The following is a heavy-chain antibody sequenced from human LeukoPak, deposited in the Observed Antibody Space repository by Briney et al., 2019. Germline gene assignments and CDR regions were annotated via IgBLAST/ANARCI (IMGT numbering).Heavy chain of an antibody. CDR3: ARGGYYFEY. Sequence: GGSLRLSCAASGFTLSSYAMSWVRQAPGKGLEWVANIKQDGSEKYYVDSVKGRFTISRDNAKNSLHLQMNSLRAEDTAVYHCARGGYYFEYWGQGTLVTVSS. CDR2: IKQDGSEK. J-gene: IGHJ4*02. CDR1: GFTLSSYA. D-gene: IGHD6-25*01. V-gene: IGHV3-7*01.